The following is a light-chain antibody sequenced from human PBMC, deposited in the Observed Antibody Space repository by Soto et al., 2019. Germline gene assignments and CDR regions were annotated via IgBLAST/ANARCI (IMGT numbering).Light chain of an antibody. CDR3: QHRSNWPPYT. J-gene: IGKJ2*01. CDR2: DAS. CDR1: QSVSSY. V-gene: IGKV3-11*01. Sequence: EIVLTQSPATLSLSPGERATLSYRASQSVSSYLAWYQQKPGQAPRLLIYDASNRATGIPARFSSSGCGTDFTPTISSLETEDLAVDDGQHRSNWPPYTSGHGSKLEIK.